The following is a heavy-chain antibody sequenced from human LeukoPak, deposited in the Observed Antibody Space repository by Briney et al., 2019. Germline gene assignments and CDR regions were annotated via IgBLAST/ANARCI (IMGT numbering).Heavy chain of an antibody. D-gene: IGHD2-15*01. CDR1: GGSIGSYY. J-gene: IGHJ4*02. CDR3: ARVSGYCSGGSCSDPNFDY. CDR2: IYYSGST. V-gene: IGHV4-59*01. Sequence: SETLSLTCTVSGGSIGSYYWSWIRQPPGKGLEWIGYIYYSGSTNYNPSLKSRVTISVDTSKNQFPLKLSSVTAADTAVYYCARVSGYCSGGSCSDPNFDYWGQGTLVTVSS.